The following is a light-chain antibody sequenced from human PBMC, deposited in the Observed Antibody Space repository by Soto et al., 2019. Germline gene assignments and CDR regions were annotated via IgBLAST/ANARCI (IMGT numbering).Light chain of an antibody. CDR1: QSVNSN. J-gene: IGKJ4*01. Sequence: EIVMTQSPATLSVSPGERVTLSCRASQSVNSNLAWYRQKPGQAPRLLISDASTSATGVPAGFSGSGSGTEFTLTISSLQSEDSGIYYCQQYNFWPPLTFGGGTKVEIK. CDR2: DAS. V-gene: IGKV3-15*01. CDR3: QQYNFWPPLT.